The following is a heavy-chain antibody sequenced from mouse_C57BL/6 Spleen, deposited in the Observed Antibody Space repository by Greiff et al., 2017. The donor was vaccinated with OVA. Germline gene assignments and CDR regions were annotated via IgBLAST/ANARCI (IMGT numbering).Heavy chain of an antibody. V-gene: IGHV1-69*01. CDR3: ARSHYYGSSYYWYFDV. Sequence: VQLQQPGAELVMPGASVKLSCKASGYTFTSYWMHWVKQRPGQGLEWIGEIDPSDSYTNYNQKFKGKSTLTVDKSSSTAYMQLSSLTSEDSAVYYCARSHYYGSSYYWYFDVWGTGTTVTVSS. CDR1: GYTFTSYW. CDR2: IDPSDSYT. J-gene: IGHJ1*03. D-gene: IGHD1-1*01.